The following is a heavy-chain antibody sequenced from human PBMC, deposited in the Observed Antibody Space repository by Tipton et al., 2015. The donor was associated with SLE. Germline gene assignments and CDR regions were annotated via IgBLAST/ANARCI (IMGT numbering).Heavy chain of an antibody. CDR1: GGSISSSNW. V-gene: IGHV4-4*02. Sequence: SLRLSCAVSGGSISSSNWWSWVRQPPGKGLEWIGEIYHSGTTNYNPSLKSRVTISVDTSKNQFSLKLSSVTAADTAVYYCARGVLRPFDYWGQGTLVTVSS. CDR2: IYHSGTT. J-gene: IGHJ4*02. CDR3: ARGVLRPFDY.